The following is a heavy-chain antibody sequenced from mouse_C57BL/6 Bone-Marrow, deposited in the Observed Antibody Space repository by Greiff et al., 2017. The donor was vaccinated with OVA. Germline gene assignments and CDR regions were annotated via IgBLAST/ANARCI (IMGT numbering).Heavy chain of an antibody. J-gene: IGHJ2*01. CDR1: GYTFTSYG. D-gene: IGHD1-1*01. CDR2: IYPRSGNT. V-gene: IGHV1-81*01. CDR3: ARNPLTTVVAYYFDY. Sequence: QVQLKESGAELARPGASVKLSCKASGYTFTSYGISWVKQRTGQGLEWIGEIYPRSGNTYYNEKFKGKATLTADKSSSTAYMELRSLTSEDSAVYFCARNPLTTVVAYYFDYRGQGTTLTVSS.